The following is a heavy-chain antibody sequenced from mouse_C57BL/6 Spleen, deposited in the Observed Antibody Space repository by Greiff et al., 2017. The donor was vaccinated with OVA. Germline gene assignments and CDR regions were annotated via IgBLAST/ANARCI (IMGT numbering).Heavy chain of an antibody. J-gene: IGHJ1*03. CDR3: ARSPHYYGSSYWYFDV. D-gene: IGHD1-1*01. CDR2: IWSGGST. V-gene: IGHV2-2*01. Sequence: VKLVESGPGLVQPSQSLSITCTVSGFSLTSYGVHWVRQSPGKGLEWLGVIWSGGSTDYNAAFISRLSISKDNSKSQVFFKMNSLQADDTAIYYCARSPHYYGSSYWYFDVWGTGTTVTVSS. CDR1: GFSLTSYG.